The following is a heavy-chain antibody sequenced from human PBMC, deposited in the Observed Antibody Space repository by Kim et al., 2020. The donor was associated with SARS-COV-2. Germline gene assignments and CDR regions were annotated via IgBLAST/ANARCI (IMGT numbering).Heavy chain of an antibody. J-gene: IGHJ5*02. CDR1: GYSISSGYY. CDR2: IYHSGST. V-gene: IGHV4-38-2*02. Sequence: SETLSLTCTVSGYSISSGYYWGWIRQPPGKGLEWIGSIYHSGSTYYNPSLKSRVTISVDTSKNQFSLKLSSVTAADTAVYYCARGGYSYGFVEGQFDPWG. D-gene: IGHD5-18*01. CDR3: ARGGYSYGFVEGQFDP.